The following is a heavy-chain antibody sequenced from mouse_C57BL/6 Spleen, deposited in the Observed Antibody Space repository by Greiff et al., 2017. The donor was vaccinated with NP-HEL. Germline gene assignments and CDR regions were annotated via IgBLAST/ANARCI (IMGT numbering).Heavy chain of an antibody. D-gene: IGHD2-5*01. V-gene: IGHV1-26*01. Sequence: VQLQQSGPELVKPGASVKISCKASGYTFTDYYMNWVKQSHGKSLEWIGDINPNNGGTSYNQKFKGKATLTVDKSSSTAYMELRSLTSEDSAVYYCAKIYYSNYDWYFDVWGTGTTVTVSS. CDR2: INPNNGGT. J-gene: IGHJ1*03. CDR1: GYTFTDYY. CDR3: AKIYYSNYDWYFDV.